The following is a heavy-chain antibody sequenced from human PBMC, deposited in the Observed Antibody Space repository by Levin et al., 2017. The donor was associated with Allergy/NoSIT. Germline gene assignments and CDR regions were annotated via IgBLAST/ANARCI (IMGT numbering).Heavy chain of an antibody. D-gene: IGHD3-10*01. V-gene: IGHV4-59*01. J-gene: IGHJ5*02. CDR3: ARDGSGSFFNWFGP. CDR2: IYYSGGT. Sequence: SETLSLTCTVSGGSISTYYWSWIRQPPGKGLEWIGYIYYSGGTTYNPSLKSRVTILVDTSKNHFSLKLRSVTAADTAVYYCARDGSGSFFNWFGPWGQGTLVTVSS. CDR1: GGSISTYY.